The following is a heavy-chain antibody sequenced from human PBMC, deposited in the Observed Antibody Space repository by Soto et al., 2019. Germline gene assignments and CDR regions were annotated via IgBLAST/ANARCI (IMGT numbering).Heavy chain of an antibody. CDR3: AKESGSYFRGFLPPHYGMDV. J-gene: IGHJ6*02. V-gene: IGHV3-30*18. CDR1: GFTFSSYG. D-gene: IGHD1-26*01. CDR2: ISYDGSNK. Sequence: GGSLRLSCAASGFTFSSYGMHWVRQAPGKGLEWVAVISYDGSNKYYADSVKGRFTISRDNSKNTLYLQMNSLRAEDTAVYYCAKESGSYFRGFLPPHYGMDVWGQGTTVTVSS.